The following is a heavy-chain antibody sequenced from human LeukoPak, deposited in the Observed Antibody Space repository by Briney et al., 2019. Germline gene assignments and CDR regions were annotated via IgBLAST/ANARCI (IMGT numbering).Heavy chain of an antibody. D-gene: IGHD6-6*01. CDR3: ARGNGRGSSSSRWAKYYMDV. J-gene: IGHJ6*03. CDR1: GGSISSYY. CDR2: INHSGST. Sequence: SETLSLTCTVSGGSISSYYWSWIRQPPGKGLEWIGEINHSGSTNYNPSLKSRVTISVDTSKNQFSLKLSSVTAADTAVYYCARGNGRGSSSSRWAKYYMDVWGKGTTVTVSS. V-gene: IGHV4-34*01.